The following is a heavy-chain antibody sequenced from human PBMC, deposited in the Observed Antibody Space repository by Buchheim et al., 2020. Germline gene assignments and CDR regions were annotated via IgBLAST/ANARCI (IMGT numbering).Heavy chain of an antibody. J-gene: IGHJ6*02. CDR3: ASRYGDYYYAMDV. CDR2: IKTDGSGT. V-gene: IGHV3-74*01. D-gene: IGHD4-17*01. CDR1: GFTFSSYW. Sequence: EVQLVESGGGLVQPGGSLRLSCAASGFTFSSYWMHWVRQAPGEGLVWVSRIKTDGSGTSYADSVKGRFAISRDSAQHTRYLQMSSLRAEDSAVYYCASRYGDYYYAMDVWGQGTT.